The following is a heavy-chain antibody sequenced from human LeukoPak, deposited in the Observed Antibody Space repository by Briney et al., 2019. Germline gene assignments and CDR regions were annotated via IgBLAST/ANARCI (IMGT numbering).Heavy chain of an antibody. CDR2: INPNSGGT. CDR1: GYTFTGYC. Sequence: ASVKVSCKASGYTFTGYCMHWVRQAPGQGLEWMGWINPNSGGTNYAQKFQGRVTMTRDTSISTAYMELSRLRSDDTAVYYCARARQIGTTRWFDPWGQGTLVTVSS. CDR3: ARARQIGTTRWFDP. D-gene: IGHD1-1*01. J-gene: IGHJ5*02. V-gene: IGHV1-2*02.